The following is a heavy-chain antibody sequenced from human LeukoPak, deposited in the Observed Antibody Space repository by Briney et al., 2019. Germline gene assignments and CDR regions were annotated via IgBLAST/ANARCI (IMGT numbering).Heavy chain of an antibody. J-gene: IGHJ4*02. Sequence: ASVKVSCKASGYTFTGYYMHWVRQAPGQGLEWMGWINPNSGGTNYAQKFQGWVTMTRDTSISTAYMELSRLRSDDTAVYYCARDFQAQYSSGSHDFWGQGTLVTGSS. CDR1: GYTFTGYY. CDR3: ARDFQAQYSSGSHDF. V-gene: IGHV1-2*04. CDR2: INPNSGGT. D-gene: IGHD6-19*01.